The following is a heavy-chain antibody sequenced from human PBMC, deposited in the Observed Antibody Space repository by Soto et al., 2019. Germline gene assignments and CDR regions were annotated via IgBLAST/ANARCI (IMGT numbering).Heavy chain of an antibody. D-gene: IGHD2-8*02. CDR2: ISYVGST. V-gene: IGHV4-30-4*01. CDR1: GSSINSCDNY. Sequence: QVQLRESGPGLVKPSQTLSLTCSVSGSSINSCDNYWSRIRPSPGRGLEWIGYISYVGSTYYNPSLSSRVTISADTAKNTVFLNLTSVTAADTAVYFCVGRSASYFWSCGPWGRGNLGTVSS. CDR3: VGRSASYFWSCGP. J-gene: IGHJ2*01.